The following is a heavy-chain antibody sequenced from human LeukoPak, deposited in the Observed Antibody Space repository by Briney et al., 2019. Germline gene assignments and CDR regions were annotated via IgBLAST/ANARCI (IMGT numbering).Heavy chain of an antibody. Sequence: PGRSLRLSCAASGFTFSSYGMHWVRQAPGKGLEWVAVIWYDGSNKYYADSVKGRFTISRDNSKNTLYLQMNSLRAEDTAVYYCARDGMVYGDTMGFDPWGQGTLVTVSS. CDR3: ARDGMVYGDTMGFDP. V-gene: IGHV3-33*01. D-gene: IGHD4-17*01. J-gene: IGHJ5*02. CDR2: IWYDGSNK. CDR1: GFTFSSYG.